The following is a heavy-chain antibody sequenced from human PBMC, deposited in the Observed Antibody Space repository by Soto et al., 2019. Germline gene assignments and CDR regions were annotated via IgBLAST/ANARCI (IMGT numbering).Heavy chain of an antibody. CDR1: GFTFDNWA. CDR3: AKDSPLTRYYQDLDY. CDR2: LDTGGGAT. D-gene: IGHD3-9*01. Sequence: GGSLRLSCSAPGFTFDNWAMSWVRQAPGKGLEWVSALDTGGGATYYADSVKGRFTISRDNSKSTLFLQMDSLRAEDTAVYYCAKDSPLTRYYQDLDYWGQGTLVTVSS. V-gene: IGHV3-23*01. J-gene: IGHJ4*02.